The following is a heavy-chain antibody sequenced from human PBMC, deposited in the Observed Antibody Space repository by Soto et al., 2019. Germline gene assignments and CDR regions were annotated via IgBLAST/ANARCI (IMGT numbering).Heavy chain of an antibody. CDR3: ARGYCTNGVCSRGNYYYYYGMDV. CDR1: GGTFSSYA. D-gene: IGHD2-8*01. CDR2: IIPIFGTA. V-gene: IGHV1-69*13. J-gene: IGHJ6*02. Sequence: ASVKVSCKASGGTFSSYAISWVRQAPGQGLEWMGGIIPIFGTANYAQKFQGRVTITADESTSTAYMELSSLRSEDTAVYYCARGYCTNGVCSRGNYYYYYGMDVWGQGTTVTVSS.